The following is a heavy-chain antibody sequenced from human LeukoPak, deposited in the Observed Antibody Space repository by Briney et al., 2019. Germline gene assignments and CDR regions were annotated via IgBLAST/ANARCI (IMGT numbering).Heavy chain of an antibody. CDR3: ARNTGGYSYGYNYYMDV. V-gene: IGHV4-4*07. CDR2: IYTSGST. Sequence: SETLSLTCTVAGGSISSYYWSWIRQPAGKGLEWIGRIYTSGSTNYNPSLKSRVTMSVDTSKNQFSLKLSSVTAADTAVYYCARNTGGYSYGYNYYMDVWGKGTTVTVSS. CDR1: GGSISSYY. J-gene: IGHJ6*03. D-gene: IGHD5-18*01.